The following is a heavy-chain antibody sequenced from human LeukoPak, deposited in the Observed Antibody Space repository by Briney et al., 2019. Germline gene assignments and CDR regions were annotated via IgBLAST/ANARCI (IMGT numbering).Heavy chain of an antibody. CDR2: ISYDGSNK. CDR3: ARNPVAGYDAFDI. V-gene: IGHV3-30*03. D-gene: IGHD6-19*01. CDR1: GFTFSSYG. Sequence: AGGSLRLSCAASGFTFSSYGMPWVRQAPGKGLEWVAVISYDGSNKYYADSVKGRLTISRDNSKNTLYLQMNSLRAEDTAVYYCARNPVAGYDAFDIWGQGTMVTVSS. J-gene: IGHJ3*02.